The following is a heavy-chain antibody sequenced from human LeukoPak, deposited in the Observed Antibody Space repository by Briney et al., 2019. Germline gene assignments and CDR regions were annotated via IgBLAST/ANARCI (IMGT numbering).Heavy chain of an antibody. Sequence: PGGSLRLSCAASGFTFSSYSMNWVRQAQGKGLEWVSSISSSSSYIYYADSVKGRFTISRDNAKNSLYLQMNSLRAEDTAVYYCARNSGYTPDFDYWGQGTLVTVSS. CDR1: GFTFSSYS. V-gene: IGHV3-21*01. CDR3: ARNSGYTPDFDY. D-gene: IGHD5-12*01. J-gene: IGHJ4*02. CDR2: ISSSSSYI.